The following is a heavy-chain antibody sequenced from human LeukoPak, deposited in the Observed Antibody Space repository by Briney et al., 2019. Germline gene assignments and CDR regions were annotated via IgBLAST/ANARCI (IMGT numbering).Heavy chain of an antibody. Sequence: PSETLSLTCNVSGGSISTYYWTWIRQPPGKGLEWIGYIYYSGSTNYNPSLKSRVTMSVDTSKNQFSLKLNSVTAADTAVYYCARDRLGLPVDYWGRGTLVTVSS. CDR1: GGSISTYY. D-gene: IGHD3-16*01. J-gene: IGHJ4*02. V-gene: IGHV4-59*01. CDR3: ARDRLGLPVDY. CDR2: IYYSGST.